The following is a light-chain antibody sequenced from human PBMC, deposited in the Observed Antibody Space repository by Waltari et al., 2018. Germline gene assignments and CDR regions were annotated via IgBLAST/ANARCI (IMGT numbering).Light chain of an antibody. CDR2: GKN. J-gene: IGLJ3*02. CDR3: NSRDSSGDHWV. CDR1: TLRNYY. Sequence: SSELTQDPAVSVALGLTVRITCQGDTLRNYYANWYQQKPGQAPVVVIYGKNNRPSGIPDRFSVSSSRDTASLTITGTQAEDEADYYCNSRDSSGDHWVFGGGTKLTVL. V-gene: IGLV3-19*01.